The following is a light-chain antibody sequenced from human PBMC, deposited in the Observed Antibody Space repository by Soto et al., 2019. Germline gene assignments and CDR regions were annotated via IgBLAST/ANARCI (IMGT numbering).Light chain of an antibody. CDR1: QSISCW. CDR2: DAS. V-gene: IGKV1-5*01. CDR3: QQYNSYSWT. J-gene: IGKJ1*01. Sequence: DIQMTQSPSTLSASVGDRVTITCRASQSISCWLAWYQQKPGKAPKLLIYDASSLESGVPSRFSGSGSGTEFTLTISSMQPDDFATDYCQQYNSYSWTFGQGTKVEIK.